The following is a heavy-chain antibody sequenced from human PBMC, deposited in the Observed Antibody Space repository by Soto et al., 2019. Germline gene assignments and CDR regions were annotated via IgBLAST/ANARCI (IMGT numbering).Heavy chain of an antibody. Sequence: PSETLSLTCSVSGGSISSYYWSWIRQPPGKGLEWIGYIYYSGSTNYNPSLKSRVTISVDTSKNQFSLKLSSVTAADTAVYYCAMGPWSSSSSGQGTLVTVSS. CDR2: IYYSGST. CDR1: GGSISSYY. V-gene: IGHV4-59*08. J-gene: IGHJ5*02. D-gene: IGHD6-13*01. CDR3: AMGPWSSSS.